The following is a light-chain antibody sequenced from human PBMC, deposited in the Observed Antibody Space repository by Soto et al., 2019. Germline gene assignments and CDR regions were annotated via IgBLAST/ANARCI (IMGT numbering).Light chain of an antibody. CDR3: AAWDDSLNGHV. J-gene: IGLJ1*01. Sequence: QPVLTQSHSASGTPGQRVTISCSGSSSNIGTSSVHWFQQLPGTAPKPLISTTNQRPSGVPERFSGSKSGTSASLAISGLQSEDEADYYCAAWDDSLNGHVFGTGTKVTVL. CDR1: SSNIGTSS. CDR2: TTN. V-gene: IGLV1-44*01.